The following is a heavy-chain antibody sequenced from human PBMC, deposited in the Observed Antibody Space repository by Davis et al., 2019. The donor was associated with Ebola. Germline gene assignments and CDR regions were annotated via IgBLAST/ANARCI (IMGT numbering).Heavy chain of an antibody. CDR1: GYTFTSYY. V-gene: IGHV1-46*01. CDR3: ARAIADYYYYGMDV. CDR2: INPSGGNT. D-gene: IGHD6-13*01. J-gene: IGHJ6*04. Sequence: ASVKVSCKASGYTFTSYYMHWVRQAPGQGLEWMGIINPSGGNTGYAQKFQGRVTMTRNTSISTAYMELSSLRSEDTAVYYCARAIADYYYYGMDVWGKGTTVTVSS.